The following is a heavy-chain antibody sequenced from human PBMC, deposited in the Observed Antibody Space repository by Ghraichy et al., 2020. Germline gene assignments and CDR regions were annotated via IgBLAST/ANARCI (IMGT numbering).Heavy chain of an antibody. V-gene: IGHV1-18*04. Sequence: ASVKVSCKASGYTFTSYGISWVRQAPGQGLEWMGWISAYNGNTNYAQKLQGRVTMTTDTSTSTAYMELRSLRSDDTAVYYCARDGVVVAATINYYYYGMDVWGQGTTVTVSS. CDR1: GYTFTSYG. J-gene: IGHJ6*02. D-gene: IGHD2-15*01. CDR3: ARDGVVVAATINYYYYGMDV. CDR2: ISAYNGNT.